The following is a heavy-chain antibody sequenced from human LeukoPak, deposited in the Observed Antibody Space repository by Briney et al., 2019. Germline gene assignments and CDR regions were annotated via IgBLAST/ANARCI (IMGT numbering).Heavy chain of an antibody. D-gene: IGHD3-3*01. CDR3: ARDRGITTFGVAGD. CDR2: IKQDGSEK. Sequence: HPGGSLRLSCAASGFTFSSYWMSWVRQAPGKGLEWVASIKQDGSEKYYVDSVKGRFTVSRDNAKNSLYLQMNSLRAEDTAVYYCARDRGITTFGVAGDWGQGTLVTVSS. J-gene: IGHJ4*02. V-gene: IGHV3-7*05. CDR1: GFTFSSYW.